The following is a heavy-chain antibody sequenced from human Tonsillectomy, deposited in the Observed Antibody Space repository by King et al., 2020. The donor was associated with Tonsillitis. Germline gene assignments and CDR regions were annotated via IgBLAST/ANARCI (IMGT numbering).Heavy chain of an antibody. CDR1: GGSITSHY. CDR3: VRQVTAAAQGNNWSDP. CDR2: ISYTGST. V-gene: IGHV4-59*08. D-gene: IGHD6-25*01. J-gene: IGHJ5*01. Sequence: VQLQESGPGLVKPSETLSLTCTVSGGSITSHYWSWIRQPPGKGLEWVGYISYTGSTNYNPSLQSRVTISIDTSKDQFSLKMRSVTAADTAIYYCVRQVTAAAQGNNWSDPWGQGTLGTVSA.